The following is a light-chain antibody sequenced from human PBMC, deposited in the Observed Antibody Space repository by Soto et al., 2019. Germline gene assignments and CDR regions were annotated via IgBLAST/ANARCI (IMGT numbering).Light chain of an antibody. CDR3: KQYNNWPSIFT. V-gene: IGKV3-15*01. J-gene: IGKJ3*01. CDR1: QSVSSN. CDR2: GAS. Sequence: EIVMTQSPATLSVSPGERATLSCRASQSVSSNLAWYQQKPGQAPRLLIYGASTRATGIPARFSGGGSGTEFPLTISSLQSEDFAVYSCKQYNNWPSIFTFGPGTKVDIK.